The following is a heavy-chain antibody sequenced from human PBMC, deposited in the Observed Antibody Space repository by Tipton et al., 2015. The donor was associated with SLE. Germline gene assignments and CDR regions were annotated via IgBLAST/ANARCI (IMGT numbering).Heavy chain of an antibody. J-gene: IGHJ3*02. CDR2: TNYNAGRT. Sequence: EALGFTFETYGMNWVRQAPGKGLEWVSFTNYNAGRTGYSDSVKGRFTISRDNAKNSLYLHMTSLRADDTALYYCARGGYDFLTLDTWGLGTMVIVSS. CDR1: GFTFETYG. D-gene: IGHD3-3*01. V-gene: IGHV3-20*04. CDR3: ARGGYDFLTLDT.